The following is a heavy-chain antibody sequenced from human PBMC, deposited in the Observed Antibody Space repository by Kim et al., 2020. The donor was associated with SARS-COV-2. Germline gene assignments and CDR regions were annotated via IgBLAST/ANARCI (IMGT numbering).Heavy chain of an antibody. Sequence: DYAVSVKRRITINPDTAKNQFSLQMNSVTAEDTAVYYCARDREGPGGLDYWGQGTLVTVSS. V-gene: IGHV6-1*01. D-gene: IGHD3-16*01. J-gene: IGHJ4*02. CDR3: ARDREGPGGLDY.